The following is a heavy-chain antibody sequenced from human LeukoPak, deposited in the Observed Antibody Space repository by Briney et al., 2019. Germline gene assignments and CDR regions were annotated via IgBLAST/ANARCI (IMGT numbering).Heavy chain of an antibody. J-gene: IGHJ3*02. Sequence: GASVKVSCKASGYTFTGYYMHWVRQAPGQGLEWMGRINPNSGGTNYAQKFQGRVTMTRDTSISTAYMGLSRLRSDDTAVYYCATIPMYSGSYSYAFDIWGQGTMVTVSS. V-gene: IGHV1-2*06. D-gene: IGHD1-26*01. CDR3: ATIPMYSGSYSYAFDI. CDR2: INPNSGGT. CDR1: GYTFTGYY.